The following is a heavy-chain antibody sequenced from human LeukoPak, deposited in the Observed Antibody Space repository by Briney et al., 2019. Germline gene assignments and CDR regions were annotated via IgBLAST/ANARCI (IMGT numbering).Heavy chain of an antibody. J-gene: IGHJ3*02. D-gene: IGHD6-19*01. CDR3: VSPSGSGWYSDAFDI. Sequence: GASAKVSCKASGYTFTSYDINWVRQATGQGLEWMGWMNPNSGNTGYAQKFQGRVTMTRNTSISTAYMELSSLRSEDTAVYYCVSPSGSGWYSDAFDIWGQGTMVTVSS. CDR1: GYTFTSYD. CDR2: MNPNSGNT. V-gene: IGHV1-8*01.